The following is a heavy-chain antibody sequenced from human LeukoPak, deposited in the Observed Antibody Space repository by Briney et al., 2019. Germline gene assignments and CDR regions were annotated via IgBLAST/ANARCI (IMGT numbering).Heavy chain of an antibody. CDR1: GGSISSGDYY. CDR2: IYYSGST. J-gene: IGHJ6*02. D-gene: IGHD3-10*01. CDR3: ARDHKLRITMVRGYYYYYGMDV. Sequence: SETLSLTCTVSGGSISSGDYYWSWIRQPPGKGLEWIGYIYYSGSTYYNPSLKSRVTISVDTSKNQFSLKLSSVTAADTAVYYCARDHKLRITMVRGYYYYYGMDVWGQGTTVTVSS. V-gene: IGHV4-30-4*01.